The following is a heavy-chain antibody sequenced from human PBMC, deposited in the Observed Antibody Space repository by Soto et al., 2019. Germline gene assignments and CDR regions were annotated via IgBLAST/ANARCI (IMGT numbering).Heavy chain of an antibody. CDR2: IVSGGTT. D-gene: IGHD1-1*01. CDR3: AKRHTTVATPANYFDY. CDR1: GFTFSAYT. Sequence: GGSLRLSCAASGFTFSAYTMNWVRQAPGKGLDWVSAIVSGGTTYYADSVKGRFTIFRDDSTNTLYLQMNNLRAEDTALYYCAKRHTTVATPANYFDYWGQGTLVTVSS. J-gene: IGHJ4*02. V-gene: IGHV3-23*01.